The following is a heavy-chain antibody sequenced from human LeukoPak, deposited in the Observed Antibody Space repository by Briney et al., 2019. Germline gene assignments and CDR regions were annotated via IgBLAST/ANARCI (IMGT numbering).Heavy chain of an antibody. V-gene: IGHV3-30*02. CDR3: AKGPWIGYAFDI. J-gene: IGHJ3*02. Sequence: GGSLRLSCAASGFTFSSYGMHWVRQAPGKGLEWVAFIRYDGSNKYYADSVKGRFTISRDNSKNTLYLQMNSLRAQDTAVYYCAKGPWIGYAFDIWGQGTMVTVSS. D-gene: IGHD5-12*01. CDR2: IRYDGSNK. CDR1: GFTFSSYG.